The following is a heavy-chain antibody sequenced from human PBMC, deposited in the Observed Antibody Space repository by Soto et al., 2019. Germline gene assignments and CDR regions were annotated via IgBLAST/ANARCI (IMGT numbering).Heavy chain of an antibody. Sequence: QVQLVESGGGVVQPGRSLRLSCAASGFTFSDYGIHWVRQAPGKGLEWVAVVSYDGSKVYYADSVKGRFTISRDNSKNTLYLQMNSLRAEDTAIYYCARNSPTSHYGYFDLWGRGTLVTVSS. V-gene: IGHV3-30*03. J-gene: IGHJ2*01. D-gene: IGHD2-15*01. CDR2: VSYDGSKV. CDR1: GFTFSDYG. CDR3: ARNSPTSHYGYFDL.